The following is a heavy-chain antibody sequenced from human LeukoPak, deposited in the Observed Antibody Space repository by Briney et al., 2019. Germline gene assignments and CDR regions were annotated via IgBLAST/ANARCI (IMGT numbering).Heavy chain of an antibody. D-gene: IGHD3-10*01. CDR2: ISGRGGGT. Sequence: PGGSLRLSCAASGFTFSSYAMSWVRQAPGKGLEWVSAISGRGGGTYYADSVKGRFTISRDNSKNTLYLQMNSLRAEDTAVYCCARAEGYYYGSGSFSIYFDYWGQGTLVTVSS. V-gene: IGHV3-23*01. J-gene: IGHJ4*02. CDR3: ARAEGYYYGSGSFSIYFDY. CDR1: GFTFSSYA.